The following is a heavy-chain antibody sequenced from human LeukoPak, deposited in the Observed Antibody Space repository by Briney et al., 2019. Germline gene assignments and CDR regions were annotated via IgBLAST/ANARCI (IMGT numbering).Heavy chain of an antibody. CDR3: AKGHTYGLGESYLDF. J-gene: IGHJ4*02. CDR1: GYTFDDYA. CDR2: ISWNSGSI. Sequence: GGSLRLSCEASGYTFDDYAMHWVRQAPGRGLEWVSAISWNSGSIGYADSVKGRFTISRDNGKNSLYLQMNSLRTEDTALYYCAKGHTYGLGESYLDFWGQGTLVSVSS. D-gene: IGHD5-18*01. V-gene: IGHV3-9*01.